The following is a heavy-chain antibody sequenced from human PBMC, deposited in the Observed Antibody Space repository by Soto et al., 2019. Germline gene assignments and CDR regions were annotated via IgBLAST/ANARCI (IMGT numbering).Heavy chain of an antibody. J-gene: IGHJ3*02. V-gene: IGHV3-23*01. CDR3: AKSLFGGPDI. Sequence: GGSLRLSCAASRFTFSTYAMSWVRQAPGKGLEWVSGISGGGGDTSYADSVRGRFTCSRDNSKNTLYLQMNSLRAEDTALYYCAKSLFGGPDIWGQGTMVTVSS. D-gene: IGHD2-15*01. CDR2: ISGGGGDT. CDR1: RFTFSTYA.